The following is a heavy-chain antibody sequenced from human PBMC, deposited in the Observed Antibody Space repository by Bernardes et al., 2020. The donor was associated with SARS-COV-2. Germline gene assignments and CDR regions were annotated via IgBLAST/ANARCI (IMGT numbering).Heavy chain of an antibody. D-gene: IGHD3-22*01. CDR3: AKGRRFYDTNGFAEFDY. CDR1: GFTFASYG. Sequence: GGSLRLSCAASGFTFASYGIHWVRQPPGKGLEWVAAISHDGIYKYYADSVKGRFAISKDNSKNTLYLQMNSLSVEDSAVYYCAKGRRFYDTNGFAEFDYWGQGTLVTVSS. J-gene: IGHJ4*02. V-gene: IGHV3-30*18. CDR2: ISHDGIYK.